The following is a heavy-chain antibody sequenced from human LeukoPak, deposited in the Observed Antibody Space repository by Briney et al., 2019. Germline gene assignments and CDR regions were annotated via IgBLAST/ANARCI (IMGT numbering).Heavy chain of an antibody. D-gene: IGHD3-22*01. CDR2: IYYSGST. J-gene: IGHJ4*02. Sequence: SETLSLTCTVSGGSISSSSYYWAWIRQPPGKGLEWIGSIYYSGSTYYNPSLKSRVTISVDTSKNQFSLKLSSVTAADTAVYYCARMTYYYDSSGYHFDYWGQGTLVTVSS. CDR1: GGSISSSSYY. V-gene: IGHV4-39*01. CDR3: ARMTYYYDSSGYHFDY.